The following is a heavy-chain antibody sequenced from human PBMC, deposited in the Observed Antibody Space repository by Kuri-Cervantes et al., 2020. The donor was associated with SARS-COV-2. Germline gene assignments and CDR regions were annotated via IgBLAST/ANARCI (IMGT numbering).Heavy chain of an antibody. V-gene: IGHV3-74*01. CDR3: ATTGYSSGWYNLDY. Sequence: GESLKISCAASGFTFSSYWMHWVRQAPGKGLVWVSRINSDGSSTSYADSVKGRFTISRDNAKNTLYLQMNSLRAEDTAVYYCATTGYSSGWYNLDYWGQGTLVTVSS. CDR1: GFTFSSYW. D-gene: IGHD6-19*01. J-gene: IGHJ4*02. CDR2: INSDGSST.